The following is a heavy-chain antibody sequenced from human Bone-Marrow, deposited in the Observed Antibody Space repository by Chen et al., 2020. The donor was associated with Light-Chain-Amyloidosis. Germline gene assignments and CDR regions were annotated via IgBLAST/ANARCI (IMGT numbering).Heavy chain of an antibody. Sequence: EVQLVESGGGLVKPGGSLRLSCVASGFTFSSYTMNWVRQTPGRGLEWVSSISRSSSHIYCADSMRGRFTISRDNAKNSLYLQMTNLRAEDTAVYYCARGGSYYYFDYWGQGILVTVSS. J-gene: IGHJ4*02. CDR2: ISRSSSHI. D-gene: IGHD1-26*01. V-gene: IGHV3-21*01. CDR3: ARGGSYYYFDY. CDR1: GFTFSSYT.